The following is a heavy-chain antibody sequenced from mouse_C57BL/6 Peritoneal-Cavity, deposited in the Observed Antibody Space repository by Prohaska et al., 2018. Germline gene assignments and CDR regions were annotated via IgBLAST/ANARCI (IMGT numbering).Heavy chain of an antibody. CDR2: IYPSDSET. D-gene: IGHD2-1*01. V-gene: IGHV1-61*01. CDR1: GYTFTSYW. J-gene: IGHJ4*01. Sequence: QVQLQQPGAELVRPGSSVKLSCKASGYTFTSYWMDWVKQRPGQGLEWIGNIYPSDSETHYNQKFKDKATVTVDKSSSTAYMQLSSLTSEDSAVYYCACNYDAMDYWGQGTSVTVSS. CDR3: ACNYDAMDY.